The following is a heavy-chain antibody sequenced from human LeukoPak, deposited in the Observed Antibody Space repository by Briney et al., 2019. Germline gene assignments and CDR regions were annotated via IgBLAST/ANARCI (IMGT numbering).Heavy chain of an antibody. J-gene: IGHJ4*02. Sequence: PSETLSLTCTVSGGSISSYYWSWIRQPPGKGLEWIGYIYYSGSTNYNPSLKSRVTISVDTSKNQFSLKLSSVTAADTAVYYCARGYYDLLTGHVVTYYFDYWGQGTLVTVSS. D-gene: IGHD3-9*01. CDR2: IYYSGST. CDR1: GGSISSYY. CDR3: ARGYYDLLTGHVVTYYFDY. V-gene: IGHV4-59*01.